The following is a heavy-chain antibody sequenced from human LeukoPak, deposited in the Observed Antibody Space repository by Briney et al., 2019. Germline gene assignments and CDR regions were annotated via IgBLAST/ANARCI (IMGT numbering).Heavy chain of an antibody. Sequence: GGSLRLSCAASGFTFNNYGMHWVRQAPGKGLEGLAFIRYDGSNTYYADSVKGRFTVSRDDSKNTLYLQMNSLRGDDTAVYYCAKDGTSYYYIYYWGQGTLATVSS. V-gene: IGHV3-30*02. J-gene: IGHJ4*02. CDR3: AKDGTSYYYIYY. CDR2: IRYDGSNT. CDR1: GFTFNNYG. D-gene: IGHD2/OR15-2a*01.